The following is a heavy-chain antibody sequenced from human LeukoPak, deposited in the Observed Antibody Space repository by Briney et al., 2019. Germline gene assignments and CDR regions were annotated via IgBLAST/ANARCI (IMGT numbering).Heavy chain of an antibody. D-gene: IGHD3-16*02. CDR1: GGSISSYY. J-gene: IGHJ5*02. V-gene: IGHV4-59*08. CDR3: ARHQGSTYYDYVWGSYLSWFDP. CDR2: IYYSGST. Sequence: SETLSLTCTVSGGSISSYYWSWIRQPPGKGLEWIGYIYYSGSTNYNPSLKSRVTISVDTSKNQFSLKLSSVTAADTAVYYWARHQGSTYYDYVWGSYLSWFDPWGQGTLVTVSS.